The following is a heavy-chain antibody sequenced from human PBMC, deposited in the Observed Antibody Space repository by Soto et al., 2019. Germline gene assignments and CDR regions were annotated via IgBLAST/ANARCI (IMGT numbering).Heavy chain of an antibody. J-gene: IGHJ4*02. V-gene: IGHV3-23*01. CDR1: GFTFSSYA. CDR2: ISGSRGTA. D-gene: IGHD1-7*01. Sequence: EVQLLESGGGSVQPGGSLTLSCAASGFTFSSYAMHWVRRPPGKGQEWVSSISGSRGTAYYADSVKGRFSISRDSLVNTLYLQMNSLRAEDTAIYYCAKGRGQNWNSDYWGQGTRVTVSP. CDR3: AKGRGQNWNSDY.